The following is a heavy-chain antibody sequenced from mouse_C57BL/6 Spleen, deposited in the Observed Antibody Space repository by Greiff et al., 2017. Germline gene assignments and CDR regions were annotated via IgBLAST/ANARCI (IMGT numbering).Heavy chain of an antibody. D-gene: IGHD1-1*01. J-gene: IGHJ1*03. CDR2: IDPSDSYT. Sequence: VQLQQPGAELVKPGASVKLSCKASGYTFTSYWMQWVKQRPGQGLEWIGEIDPSDSYTNYNQKFKGKATLTVDTSSSTAYMQLSSLTSEDSAVYYCARNGYGSSYWYFEVWGTGTTVTVSS. CDR3: ARNGYGSSYWYFEV. V-gene: IGHV1-50*01. CDR1: GYTFTSYW.